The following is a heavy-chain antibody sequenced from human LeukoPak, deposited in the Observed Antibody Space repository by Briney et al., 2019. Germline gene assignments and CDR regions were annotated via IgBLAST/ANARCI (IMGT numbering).Heavy chain of an antibody. D-gene: IGHD5-12*01. J-gene: IGHJ4*02. V-gene: IGHV4-39*01. CDR3: ARWSSYRFDY. Sequence: SETLSLTCTVSGGSISSSSYYWGWIRQPPGKGLEWIGRIYTSGSTNYNPSLKSRVTISVDTSKNQFSLKLSSVTAADTAVYYCARWSSYRFDYWGQGTLVTVSS. CDR1: GGSISSSSYY. CDR2: IYTSGST.